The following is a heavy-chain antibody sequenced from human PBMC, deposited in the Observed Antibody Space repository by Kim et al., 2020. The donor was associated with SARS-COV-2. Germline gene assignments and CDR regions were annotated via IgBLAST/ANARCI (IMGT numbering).Heavy chain of an antibody. Sequence: SETLSLTCTVSGYSISSHYYWGWIRQPPGKGLEWIGSVHHSGTTYHNPSLKSRVTISIDTSKNHFSLNLNSVTAADTAVYYCARSTGYENDYWGQGTVVTVSS. CDR3: ARSTGYENDY. CDR1: GYSISSHYY. D-gene: IGHD5-12*01. V-gene: IGHV4-38-2*02. J-gene: IGHJ4*02. CDR2: VHHSGTT.